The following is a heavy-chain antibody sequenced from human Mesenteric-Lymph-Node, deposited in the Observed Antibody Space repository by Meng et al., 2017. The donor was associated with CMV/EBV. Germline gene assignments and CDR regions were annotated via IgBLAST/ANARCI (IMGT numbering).Heavy chain of an antibody. CDR1: GYTFTGYY. V-gene: IGHV1-2*02. Sequence: ASVKVSCKASGYTFTGYYMHWVRQAPGQGLEWMGWINPNSGGTNYAQKFQGRVTMTRDTSISTAYMELNSLRAEDTAVYYCARDGDRHNWNFNYWGQGTLVTVSS. CDR3: ARDGDRHNWNFNY. D-gene: IGHD1-20*01. CDR2: INPNSGGT. J-gene: IGHJ4*02.